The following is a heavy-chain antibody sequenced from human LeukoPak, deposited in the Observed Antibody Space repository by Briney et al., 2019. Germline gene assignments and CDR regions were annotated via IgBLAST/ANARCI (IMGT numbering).Heavy chain of an antibody. CDR3: ARENDYGDYRIDY. V-gene: IGHV4-59*01. J-gene: IGHJ4*02. D-gene: IGHD4-17*01. CDR2: IYYSGST. CDR1: GGSISSYY. Sequence: PSETLSLTCTVSGGSISSYYWSWIRQPPGKGLEWIGYIYYSGSTNYNPSLKSRVTISVDTPKNQFSLKLSSVTAADTAVYYCARENDYGDYRIDYWGQGTLVTVSS.